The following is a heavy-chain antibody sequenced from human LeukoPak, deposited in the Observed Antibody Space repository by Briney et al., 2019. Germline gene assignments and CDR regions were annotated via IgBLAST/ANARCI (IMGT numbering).Heavy chain of an antibody. Sequence: SETLSLTCTVSGGSISSSSYYWGWIRQPPGKGLEWIGSIYYSGSTYYNPSLKSRVTISVDTSKNQFSLKVSSVTAADTAVYYCATIPEAAAAGYDYWGQGTLVTVSS. CDR3: ATIPEAAAAGYDY. CDR2: IYYSGST. CDR1: GGSISSSSYY. J-gene: IGHJ4*02. D-gene: IGHD6-13*01. V-gene: IGHV4-39*07.